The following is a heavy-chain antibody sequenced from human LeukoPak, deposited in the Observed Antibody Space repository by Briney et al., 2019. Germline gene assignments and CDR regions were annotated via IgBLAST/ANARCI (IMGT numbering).Heavy chain of an antibody. CDR2: ISGSGGST. Sequence: GGSLRLSCAASGFTFSSYAMSWVRQVPGKGLEWVSAISGSGGSTYYADSVKGRFTISRDNSKNTLYLQMNSLRAEDTAVYYCAKQYNWNYAGDWFDPWGQGTLVTVSS. V-gene: IGHV3-23*01. D-gene: IGHD1-7*01. CDR1: GFTFSSYA. CDR3: AKQYNWNYAGDWFDP. J-gene: IGHJ5*02.